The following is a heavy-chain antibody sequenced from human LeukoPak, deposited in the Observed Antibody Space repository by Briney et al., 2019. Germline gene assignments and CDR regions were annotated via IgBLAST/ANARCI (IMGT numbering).Heavy chain of an antibody. J-gene: IGHJ4*02. D-gene: IGHD3-10*01. CDR2: ISAYNGNT. Sequence: ASVTVSYKASGYTFTSYGISWVRQAPGQGREWMGWISAYNGNTNYAHKLQGRVTMTTDTSTSTAYMELRSLRSDDTAVYYCARVGMVRGVILWDEQDYWGQGTLVTVSS. V-gene: IGHV1-18*01. CDR1: GYTFTSYG. CDR3: ARVGMVRGVILWDEQDY.